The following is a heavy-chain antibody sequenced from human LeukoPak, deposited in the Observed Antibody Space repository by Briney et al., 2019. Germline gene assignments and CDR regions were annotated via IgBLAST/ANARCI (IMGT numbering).Heavy chain of an antibody. V-gene: IGHV4-4*02. CDR1: GGSISSSNW. J-gene: IGHJ4*02. D-gene: IGHD3-22*01. CDR3: ARRDDSSGYHKIFAY. Sequence: SETLSLTCAVSGGSISSSNWWRWVRRPPRKGLEWIGESYHSRSTTYNPSLKSRVTISADKTKNHLFLKLRSRAAADTAVYYCARRDDSSGYHKIFAYWGRGTLVPVPS. CDR2: SYHSRST.